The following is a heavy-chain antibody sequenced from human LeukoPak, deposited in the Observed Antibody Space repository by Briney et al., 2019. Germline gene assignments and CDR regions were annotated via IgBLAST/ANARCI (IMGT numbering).Heavy chain of an antibody. J-gene: IGHJ5*02. CDR2: ISDTGGHI. V-gene: IGHV3-11*01. CDR1: GFTPSDYY. D-gene: IGHD6-19*01. CDR3: ARDIAVAGP. Sequence: GGSLRLSCAASGFTPSDYYVGWIRQAPGKGLEWLSYISDTGGHIYYADSVKGRFTVSRDNGKNLLYLQMNSLRAEDTAVYYCARDIAVAGPWGQETLVTVSS.